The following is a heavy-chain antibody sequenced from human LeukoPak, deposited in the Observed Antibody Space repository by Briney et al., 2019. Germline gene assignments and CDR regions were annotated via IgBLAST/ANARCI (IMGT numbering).Heavy chain of an antibody. J-gene: IGHJ4*02. CDR3: AKNYYDSSGRTDLPSIADY. CDR1: GFTFSSYG. CDR2: ISYDGSNK. D-gene: IGHD3-22*01. V-gene: IGHV3-30*18. Sequence: PGGSLRLSCAASGFTFSSYGMHWVRQAPGKGLEWVAVISYDGSNKYYADSVKGRFTISRDNSKDTLYLQMNSLRAEDTAVYYCAKNYYDSSGRTDLPSIADYWGQGTLVTVSS.